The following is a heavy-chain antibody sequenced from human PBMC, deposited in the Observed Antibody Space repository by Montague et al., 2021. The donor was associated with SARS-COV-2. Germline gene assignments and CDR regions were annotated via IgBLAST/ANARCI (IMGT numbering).Heavy chain of an antibody. Sequence: SETLSLTCTVSGGSISGYYWSWIRQPPGTGLEWIGYIYYSGSTKYNPFLESRVTVSVYRSKNQVSLKLSSVTAADTAVYYCARLLRSCTNGVCRTYYYYAMDVWGQGTTVTVSS. D-gene: IGHD2-8*01. CDR2: IYYSGST. CDR1: GGSISGYY. V-gene: IGHV4-59*01. J-gene: IGHJ6*02. CDR3: ARLLRSCTNGVCRTYYYYAMDV.